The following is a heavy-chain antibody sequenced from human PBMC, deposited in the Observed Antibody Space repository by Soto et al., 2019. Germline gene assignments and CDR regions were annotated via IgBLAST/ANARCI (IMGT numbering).Heavy chain of an antibody. CDR1: GGSFSGYY. D-gene: IGHD2-15*01. J-gene: IGHJ5*02. V-gene: IGHV4-34*01. Sequence: PSETLSLTCAVYGGSFSGYYWSWIRQPPGKGLEWIGEINHSGSTNYNPSLKSRVTISVDTSKNQFSLKLSSVTAADTAVYYCARMAYIVVGVPAPLESSWSDPGGEGPLVTFPS. CDR3: ARMAYIVVGVPAPLESSWSDP. CDR2: INHSGST.